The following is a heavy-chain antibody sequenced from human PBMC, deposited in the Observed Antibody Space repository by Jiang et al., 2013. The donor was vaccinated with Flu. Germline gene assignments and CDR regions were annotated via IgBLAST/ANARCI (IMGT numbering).Heavy chain of an antibody. J-gene: IGHJ6*02. CDR3: AKDILSIAARWDYYYYGMDV. V-gene: IGHV3-30*18. CDR2: ISYDGSNK. Sequence: SGFTFSSYGMHWVRQAPGKGLEWVAVISYDGSNKYYADSVKGRFTISRDNSKNTLYLQMNSLRAEDTAVYYCAKDILSIAARWDYYYYGMDVWGQGTTVTVSS. D-gene: IGHD6-6*01. CDR1: GFTFSSYG.